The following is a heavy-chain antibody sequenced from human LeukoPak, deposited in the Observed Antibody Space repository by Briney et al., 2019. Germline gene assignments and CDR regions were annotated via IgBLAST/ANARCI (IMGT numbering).Heavy chain of an antibody. CDR2: ISGSGGST. J-gene: IGHJ4*02. V-gene: IGHV3-23*01. D-gene: IGHD3-22*01. CDR1: GFTFSSYA. Sequence: GGSLRLSCAASGFTFSSYAMSWVRQAPGKGLEWVSVISGSGGSTYYADSVKGRFTISRDNSKNTLYLQMNSLRAEDTAVYYCAKDPLRGSGYYPSDYWGQGTLVTVSS. CDR3: AKDPLRGSGYYPSDY.